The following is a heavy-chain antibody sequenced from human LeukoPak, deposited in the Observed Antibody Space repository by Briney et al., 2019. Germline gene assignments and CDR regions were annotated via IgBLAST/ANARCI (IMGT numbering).Heavy chain of an antibody. CDR2: INPNSGGT. V-gene: IGHV1-2*02. D-gene: IGHD5-18*01. Sequence: VASVKVSCKASGYTFTGYYMHWVRQAPGQGLEWMGWINPNSGGTNYAQKFQGRVTMTRDTSISTAYMELSRLRSDDTAVYYCARSGDQNLVDTAMVNWDYWGQGTLVAVSS. CDR1: GYTFTGYY. CDR3: ARSGDQNLVDTAMVNWDY. J-gene: IGHJ4*02.